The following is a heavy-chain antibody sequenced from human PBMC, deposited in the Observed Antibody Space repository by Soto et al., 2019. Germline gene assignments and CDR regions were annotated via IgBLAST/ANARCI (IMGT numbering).Heavy chain of an antibody. V-gene: IGHV1-69*13. J-gene: IGHJ4*02. CDR2: IIPIFGTA. Sequence: GASVKVSCKASGGTFSSYAISWVRQAPGQGLEWMGGIIPIFGTANYAQKFQGRVTITADESTSTAYMELSRLRSDDTAVYYCARSGPSSTSCLDYWGQGTLVTVSS. CDR1: GGTFSSYA. D-gene: IGHD2-2*01. CDR3: ARSGPSSTSCLDY.